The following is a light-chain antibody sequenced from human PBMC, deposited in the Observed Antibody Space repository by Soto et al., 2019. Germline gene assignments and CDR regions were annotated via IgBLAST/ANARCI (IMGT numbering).Light chain of an antibody. CDR2: NTS. Sequence: EIVLTQSPGTLSLSPGDRATLSCRASQSVNIYFAWYQQKPGQAPRLLIFNTSRRATGIPDRFSASGSGTDFTLIISRLEPEDFAMYYCQQYGHPLHTFGQGTKLDIK. CDR3: QQYGHPLHT. CDR1: QSVNIY. V-gene: IGKV3-20*01. J-gene: IGKJ2*01.